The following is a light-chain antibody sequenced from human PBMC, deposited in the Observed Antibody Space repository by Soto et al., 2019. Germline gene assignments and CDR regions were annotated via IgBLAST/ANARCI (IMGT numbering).Light chain of an antibody. J-gene: IGKJ1*01. CDR2: AAS. CDR3: QQSYSTPHT. CDR1: QSISSY. Sequence: DIQMTQSPSSLSASVGDRVTITCRASQSISSYLNWYQQKPGKAPKLLFYAASSLQSGVPSRFSGSGSGTDFTLTISSLQPEDFATYYCQQSYSTPHTFGQGTKVEIK. V-gene: IGKV1-39*01.